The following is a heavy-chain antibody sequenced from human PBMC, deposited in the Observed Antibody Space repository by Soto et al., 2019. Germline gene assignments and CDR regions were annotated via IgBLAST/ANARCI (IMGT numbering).Heavy chain of an antibody. J-gene: IGHJ6*02. D-gene: IGHD3-3*01. CDR2: ISSSGGLI. Sequence: QVQLVESGGGLVKPGGSLRLSCAASGFTFSDYYMTWIRQDPGKGLEWVSYISSSGGLIYYADSVKGRFTISRDNARNSLYLQMRSLRAEDSAVYYCARDRDDFWSGSDHYGLDVWGQGTTVTVSS. CDR3: ARDRDDFWSGSDHYGLDV. V-gene: IGHV3-11*01. CDR1: GFTFSDYY.